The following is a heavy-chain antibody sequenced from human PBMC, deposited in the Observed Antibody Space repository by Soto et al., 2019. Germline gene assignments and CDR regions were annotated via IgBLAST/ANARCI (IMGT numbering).Heavy chain of an antibody. Sequence: EVQLLESGGGLVQPGGSLRLSCAASGFTVSSYAMSWVRQAPGKGLEWVSAISGSGGSTYYADSVKGRFTISRDKSKNTLYLQMNSLRAEDTAVYYCAKDMSCSGGSCYTYYFDDWGQGTLVTVSS. D-gene: IGHD2-15*01. J-gene: IGHJ4*02. V-gene: IGHV3-23*01. CDR2: ISGSGGST. CDR3: AKDMSCSGGSCYTYYFDD. CDR1: GFTVSSYA.